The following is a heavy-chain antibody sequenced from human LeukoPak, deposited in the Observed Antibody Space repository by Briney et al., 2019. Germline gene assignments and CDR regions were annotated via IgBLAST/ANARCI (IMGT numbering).Heavy chain of an antibody. CDR1: GYTFTSYY. V-gene: IGHV1-46*01. CDR2: INPSDGST. D-gene: IGHD3-16*01. Sequence: ASVKVSCKTSGYTFTSYYIHWVRQAPGQGLEWMGIINPSDGSTSYTQNFQGRVTMTRDTSTSTVYMELSSLRSEDTAVYYCARDDLVAEGEGDFDYWGQGTLVTVSS. J-gene: IGHJ4*02. CDR3: ARDDLVAEGEGDFDY.